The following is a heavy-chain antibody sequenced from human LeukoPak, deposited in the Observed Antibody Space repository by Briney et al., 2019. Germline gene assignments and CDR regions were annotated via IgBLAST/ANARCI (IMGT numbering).Heavy chain of an antibody. V-gene: IGHV4-34*01. CDR2: INHSGST. J-gene: IGHJ6*03. Sequence: SETLSLTCAVYGGSFSGYYWSWIRQPPGKGLEWIGEINHSGSTNYNPSLKSRVTISVDTSKNQFSLKLSSVTAADTAVYYCARGTDYYDSSGYYPYYYYYYMDVWGKGTTVTVSS. D-gene: IGHD3-22*01. CDR1: GGSFSGYY. CDR3: ARGTDYYDSSGYYPYYYYYYMDV.